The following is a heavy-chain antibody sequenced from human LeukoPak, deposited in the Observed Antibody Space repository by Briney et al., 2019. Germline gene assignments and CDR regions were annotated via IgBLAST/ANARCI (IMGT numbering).Heavy chain of an antibody. CDR1: GFTFDDYA. Sequence: SLRLSCAASGFTFDDYAMHWVRQAPGKGLEWVSGISWNSGSIGYADSVKGRFTISRDNAKNSLYLQMNSLRAEDTALYYCAKDRTYYDILTGSDAFDIWGQGTMVTVSS. J-gene: IGHJ3*02. V-gene: IGHV3-9*01. D-gene: IGHD3-9*01. CDR2: ISWNSGSI. CDR3: AKDRTYYDILTGSDAFDI.